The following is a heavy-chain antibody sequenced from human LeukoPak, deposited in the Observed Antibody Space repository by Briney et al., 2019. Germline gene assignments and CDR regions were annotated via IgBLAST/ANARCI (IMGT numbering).Heavy chain of an antibody. CDR2: ISSSGSTI. V-gene: IGHV3-48*03. CDR1: GFTFSSYE. J-gene: IGHJ4*02. Sequence: GGSLRLSCAASGFTFSSYEMNWVRQAPGKGLEWASYISSSGSTIYYADSVKGRFTISRDDAKNSLYLQMNSLRAEDTAVYYCARGPYYYDSSIIDYWGQGTLVTVSS. D-gene: IGHD3-22*01. CDR3: ARGPYYYDSSIIDY.